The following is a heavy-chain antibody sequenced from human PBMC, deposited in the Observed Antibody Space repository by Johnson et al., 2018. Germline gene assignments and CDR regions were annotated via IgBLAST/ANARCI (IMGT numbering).Heavy chain of an antibody. CDR3: AREGSLGNIGDCYFDY. CDR1: GFSISSYW. D-gene: IGHD2-21*02. CDR2: ITPDGSVK. J-gene: IGHJ4*02. Sequence: VQLVESGGGLVQPGGSXRLSCAASGFSISSYWMSWVRQAPGKGLEWVANITPDGSVKYYVDSGKGRFTISRDNAKNSLYLQMNSLRTEETAVYSCAREGSLGNIGDCYFDYWGQGTLVTVSS. V-gene: IGHV3-7*01.